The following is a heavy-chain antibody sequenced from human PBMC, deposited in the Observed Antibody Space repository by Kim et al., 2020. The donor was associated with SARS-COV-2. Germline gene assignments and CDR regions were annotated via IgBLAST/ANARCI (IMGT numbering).Heavy chain of an antibody. CDR3: ARISGSYVGHDY. V-gene: IGHV1-3*01. Sequence: ASVKVSCKASGYTFTSYAMHWVRQAPGQRLEWMGWINAGNGNTKYSQKFQGRFTITRDTSASTAYMELSSLRSEDTAVYYCARISGSYVGHDYWGQGTLVTVSS. CDR2: INAGNGNT. CDR1: GYTFTSYA. J-gene: IGHJ4*02. D-gene: IGHD1-26*01.